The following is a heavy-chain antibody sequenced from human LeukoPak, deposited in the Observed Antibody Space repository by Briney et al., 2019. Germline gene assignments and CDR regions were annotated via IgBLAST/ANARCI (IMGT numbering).Heavy chain of an antibody. CDR1: GFTFSIYS. V-gene: IGHV3-21*01. D-gene: IGHD1-1*01. J-gene: IGHJ4*02. CDR2: ISSISSYI. CDR3: ATTTINYYFDY. Sequence: GGSLRLSCAASGFTFSIYSMNWVCQAPGKGLEWVSSISSISSYIYYADSLKGRFTISRDNAKNSLYLQMNSLRADDTAVYYCATTTINYYFDYWGQGTLVTVSS.